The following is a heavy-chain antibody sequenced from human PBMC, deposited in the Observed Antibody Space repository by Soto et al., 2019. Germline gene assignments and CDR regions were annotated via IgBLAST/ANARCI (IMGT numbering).Heavy chain of an antibody. V-gene: IGHV3-33*01. CDR2: IWYDGSNK. D-gene: IGHD3-3*01. CDR3: ARVGYDFWSGYLNYYYYGMDV. CDR1: GFTFSSYG. J-gene: IGHJ6*02. Sequence: GGSLRLSCAASGFTFSSYGMHWVRQAPGKGLEWVAVIWYDGSNKYYADSVKGRFTISRDNSKNTLYLQMNSLRAEDTAVYYCARVGYDFWSGYLNYYYYGMDVWGQGTTVTVSS.